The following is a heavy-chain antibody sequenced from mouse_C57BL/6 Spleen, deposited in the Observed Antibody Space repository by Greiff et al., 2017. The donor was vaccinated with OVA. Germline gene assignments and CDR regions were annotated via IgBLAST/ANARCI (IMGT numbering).Heavy chain of an antibody. CDR3: AREEGYGYD. CDR1: GYSITSGYY. Sequence: EVKLQESGPGLVKPSQSLSLTCSVTGYSITSGYYWNWIRQFPGNKLEWMGYISYDGSNNYNPSLKNRISITRDTSKNQFFLKLNSVTTEDTATYYCAREEGYGYDWGQGTTLTVSS. J-gene: IGHJ2*01. CDR2: ISYDGSN. V-gene: IGHV3-6*01. D-gene: IGHD2-2*01.